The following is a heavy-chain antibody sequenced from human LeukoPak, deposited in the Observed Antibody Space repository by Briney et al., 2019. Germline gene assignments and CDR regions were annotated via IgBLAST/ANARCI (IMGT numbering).Heavy chain of an antibody. Sequence: SVKVSCKASGGTLSSYAISWVRQAPGQGLEWMGRIIPIFGTANYAQKFQGRVTITTDESTSTAYMELSSPRSEDTAVYYCARVPYCSSTSCQRGTNAFDIWGQGTMVTVSS. D-gene: IGHD2-2*01. CDR1: GGTLSSYA. CDR2: IIPIFGTA. V-gene: IGHV1-69*05. CDR3: ARVPYCSSTSCQRGTNAFDI. J-gene: IGHJ3*02.